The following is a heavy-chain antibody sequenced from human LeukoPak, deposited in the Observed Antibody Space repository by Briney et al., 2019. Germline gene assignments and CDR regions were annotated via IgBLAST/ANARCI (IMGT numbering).Heavy chain of an antibody. CDR1: GVSIRSSYYY. V-gene: IGHV4-61*01. D-gene: IGHD6-19*01. J-gene: IGHJ4*02. CDR3: ARADSSGWYDY. Sequence: SETLSLTCTVSGVSIRSSYYYWSWIRQPPGKGLEWIGYIYYSGSTNYNPSLKSRVTISVDTSKNQFSLKLSSVTAADTAVYYCARADSSGWYDYWGQGTLVTVSS. CDR2: IYYSGST.